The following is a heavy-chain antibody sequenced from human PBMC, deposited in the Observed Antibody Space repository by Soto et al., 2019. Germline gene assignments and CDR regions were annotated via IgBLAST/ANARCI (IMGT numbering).Heavy chain of an antibody. J-gene: IGHJ4*02. CDR2: IYYSGST. Sequence: SATQSLTCTVSGGSISSYYWSWIRQPPGKGLEWIGYIYYSGSTNYNPSLKSRVTISVDTSKNQFSLKLSSVTAADTAVYYCASCGYSYGFGYWGQGTLVTVS. CDR3: ASCGYSYGFGY. D-gene: IGHD5-18*01. CDR1: GGSISSYY. V-gene: IGHV4-59*01.